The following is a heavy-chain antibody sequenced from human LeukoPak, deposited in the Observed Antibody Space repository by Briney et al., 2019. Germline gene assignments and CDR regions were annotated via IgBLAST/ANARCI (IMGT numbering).Heavy chain of an antibody. D-gene: IGHD2-2*01. V-gene: IGHV3-23*01. CDR2: IRSSSTVT. Sequence: QPGGSLRLSCAASGFTFSDYAMTWVRQPPGKGLEWVSLIRSSSTVTYFADSVKGRFTVSRDNSKNTVYLQMNSLRAEDTAVYYCAKDPYGTRYFDYWGQGTLVTVSS. CDR1: GFTFSDYA. J-gene: IGHJ4*02. CDR3: AKDPYGTRYFDY.